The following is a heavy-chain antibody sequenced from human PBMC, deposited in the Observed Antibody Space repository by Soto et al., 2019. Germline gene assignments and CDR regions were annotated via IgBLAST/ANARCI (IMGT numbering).Heavy chain of an antibody. CDR3: ARAIVVTIGGMDV. V-gene: IGHV4-30-4*01. Sequence: SEKLPHTRTGSGGIIRRADYYGCRVGQPPGKGLEWIGYIYYSRSTFVNPPLKRRVTISKDMSRNEFSLRLNSVTAADTAVYYCARAIVVTIGGMDVWGQGTMVT. CDR2: IYYSRST. CDR1: GGIIRRADYY. D-gene: IGHD5-12*01. J-gene: IGHJ6*02.